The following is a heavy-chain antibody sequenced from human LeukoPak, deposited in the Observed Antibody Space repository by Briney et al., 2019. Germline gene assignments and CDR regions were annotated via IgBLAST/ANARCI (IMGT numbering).Heavy chain of an antibody. CDR3: ARHGTAAAGGYYYYGMDV. Sequence: SETLSLTCTVSGGSISDYYWSWTRQPPGKGPEWIGYIYYRGSTNYNPSLKSRVTISVDTSKNQFSLKLSSVTAADTAVYYCARHGTAAAGGYYYYGMDVWGQGTTVTVSS. CDR2: IYYRGST. CDR1: GGSISDYY. V-gene: IGHV4-59*08. J-gene: IGHJ6*02. D-gene: IGHD6-13*01.